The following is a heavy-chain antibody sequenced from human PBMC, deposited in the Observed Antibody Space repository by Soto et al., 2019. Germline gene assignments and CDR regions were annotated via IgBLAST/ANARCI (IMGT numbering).Heavy chain of an antibody. Sequence: QLQLQESGPGLVKPSETLSLTCTVSGGSISSSSYYWGWIRQPPGKGLEWVGSIYYSGSTYYNPSLKSRVTISVDTSKNQFSLKLSSVTAADTAVYYCARHEGSGYYDSSGYWFEPWGQGTLVTVSS. CDR1: GGSISSSSYY. D-gene: IGHD3-22*01. CDR3: ARHEGSGYYDSSGYWFEP. CDR2: IYYSGST. V-gene: IGHV4-39*01. J-gene: IGHJ5*02.